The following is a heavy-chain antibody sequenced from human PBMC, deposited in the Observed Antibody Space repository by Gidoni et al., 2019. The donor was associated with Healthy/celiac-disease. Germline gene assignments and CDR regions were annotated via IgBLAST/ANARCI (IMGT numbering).Heavy chain of an antibody. Sequence: QVQLQESGPGLVKPSQTLSLTCTVSGGSISSGSYYWSWIRQPAGKGLAWIGRIYTSGSTNYNPSLKSRVTMSVDTSKNQFSLKLSSVTAADTAVYYCASSRRDDYYYGMDVWGQGTTVTVSS. J-gene: IGHJ6*02. CDR3: ASSRRDDYYYGMDV. CDR1: GGSISSGSYY. CDR2: IYTSGST. V-gene: IGHV4-61*02.